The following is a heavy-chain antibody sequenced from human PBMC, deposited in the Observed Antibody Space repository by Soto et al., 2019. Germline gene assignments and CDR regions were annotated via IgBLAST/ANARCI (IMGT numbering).Heavy chain of an antibody. CDR1: GGSISTYY. CDR2: IYTSGGT. CDR3: ARGAAAGVDYGMDF. J-gene: IGHJ6*02. V-gene: IGHV4-4*07. Sequence: SETLSLTCTVYGGSISTYYWSWIRQPAGKGLEWIGRIYTSGGTNYNPSLKSRVTMSLDTSKKKFSLKLSSVTAADTAVYYCARGAAAGVDYGMDFWGQGTTVTVSS. D-gene: IGHD6-13*01.